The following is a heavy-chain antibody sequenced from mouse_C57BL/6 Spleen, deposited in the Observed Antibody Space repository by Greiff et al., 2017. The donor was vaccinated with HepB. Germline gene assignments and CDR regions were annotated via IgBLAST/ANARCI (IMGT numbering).Heavy chain of an antibody. CDR1: GYTFTDYY. CDR2: INPNNGGT. D-gene: IGHD4-1*01. J-gene: IGHJ3*01. V-gene: IGHV1-26*01. CDR3: ANWAWFAY. Sequence: EVQPQQSGPELVKPGASVKISCKASGYTFTDYYMNWVKQSHGKSLEWIGDINPNNGGTSYNQKFKGKATLTVDKSSSTAYMELRSLTSEDSAVYYCANWAWFAYWGQGTLVTVSA.